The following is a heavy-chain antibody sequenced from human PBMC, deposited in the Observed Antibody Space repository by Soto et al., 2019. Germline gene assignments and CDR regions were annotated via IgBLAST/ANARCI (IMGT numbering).Heavy chain of an antibody. Sequence: QVQLQESGPGLVKPSETLSLTCTVSNDSISTYYWTWIRQPPGKGLEWIGFIYYSGSTNYNPSLHSRVTLSVDTSKTQFSLKMNSVTAADTAVYYCARPGRDWGALHYWGQGTLVTVSS. CDR3: ARPGRDWGALHY. J-gene: IGHJ4*02. D-gene: IGHD7-27*01. V-gene: IGHV4-59*08. CDR2: IYYSGST. CDR1: NDSISTYY.